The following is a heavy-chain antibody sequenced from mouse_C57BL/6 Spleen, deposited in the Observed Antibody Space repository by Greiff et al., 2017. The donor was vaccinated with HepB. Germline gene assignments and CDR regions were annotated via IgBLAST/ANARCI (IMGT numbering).Heavy chain of an antibody. CDR2: IYPRSGNT. D-gene: IGHD1-1*01. Sequence: QVQLKQSGAELARPGASVKLSCKASGYTFTSYGISWVKQRTGQGLEWIGEIYPRSGNTYYNEKFKGKATLAADKSSSTAYMELRSLTSEDSAGYFWARLVYGSSSYWYFEVWGTGTTVTVSS. CDR3: ARLVYGSSSYWYFEV. CDR1: GYTFTSYG. V-gene: IGHV1-81*01. J-gene: IGHJ1*03.